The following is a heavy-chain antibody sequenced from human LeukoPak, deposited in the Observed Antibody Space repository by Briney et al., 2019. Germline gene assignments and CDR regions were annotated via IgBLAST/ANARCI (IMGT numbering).Heavy chain of an antibody. V-gene: IGHV3-53*01. CDR2: IYTGGTT. J-gene: IGHJ6*02. Sequence: GGSLRLSCAASGFSVSRNYLSWVRQAPGKGLEWVSIIYTGGTTYYADSVKGRFTISRDSSKNTLYLQMNSLTAEDTAVYYCAKDNVYYYDSSGYYPPYYYGMDVWGQGTTVTVSS. D-gene: IGHD3-22*01. CDR1: GFSVSRNY. CDR3: AKDNVYYYDSSGYYPPYYYGMDV.